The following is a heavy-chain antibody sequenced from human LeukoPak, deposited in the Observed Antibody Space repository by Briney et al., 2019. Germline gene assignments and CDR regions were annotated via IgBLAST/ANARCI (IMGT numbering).Heavy chain of an antibody. CDR3: ARVGGVAGRAIDY. D-gene: IGHD3-3*01. J-gene: IGHJ4*02. CDR2: MSFDGDSE. Sequence: GGSLRLSCAASGFTFSTYPMHWVRQAPGKGLEWVAVMSFDGDSEYYSDSVRGRFTVSRDNAKSTLYLQMNSLRAEDTAVYYCARVGGVAGRAIDYWGQGTLVTVSS. CDR1: GFTFSTYP. V-gene: IGHV3-30-3*01.